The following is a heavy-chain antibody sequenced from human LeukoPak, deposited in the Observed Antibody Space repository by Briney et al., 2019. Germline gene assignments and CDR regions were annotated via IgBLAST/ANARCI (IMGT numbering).Heavy chain of an antibody. D-gene: IGHD6-19*01. J-gene: IGHJ6*02. V-gene: IGHV5-51*01. CDR1: GYSFTNYW. Sequence: GESLKISCKGSGYSFTNYWIAWVRQMPGKGLEWMGIIYPGDSDTRYSPSFQGQVTISADKSISTAYLQWTSLKASDTAMYYCARRKAVAGSYFGMDVWGPGTTVTVSS. CDR3: ARRKAVAGSYFGMDV. CDR2: IYPGDSDT.